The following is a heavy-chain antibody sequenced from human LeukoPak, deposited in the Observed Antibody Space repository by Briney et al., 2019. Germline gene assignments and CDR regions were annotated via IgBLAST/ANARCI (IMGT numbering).Heavy chain of an antibody. CDR2: INHSGST. CDR1: GGSFSGYY. CDR3: ARTQDYGDYIDY. D-gene: IGHD4-17*01. Sequence: PSETLSLTCAVYGGSFSGYYWSWIRLPPGKGLEWIGEINHSGSTNYNPSLKSRVTISVDTSKNQFSLKLSSVTAADTAVYYCARTQDYGDYIDYWGQGTLVTVSS. V-gene: IGHV4-34*01. J-gene: IGHJ4*02.